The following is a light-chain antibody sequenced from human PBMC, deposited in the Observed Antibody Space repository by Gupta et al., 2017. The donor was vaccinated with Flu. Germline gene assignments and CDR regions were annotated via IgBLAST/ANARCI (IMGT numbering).Light chain of an antibody. CDR3: QQYRT. Sequence: EIVLTQSPATLSLSPGERATLSCRASQTVSSAYFAWYQQRPGQAPRLLIYDASSRAAGIPDRFXGSXSGTDFXLTISRLEPEDFAVYYCQQYRTFGXGTKVEIK. CDR2: DAS. J-gene: IGKJ1*01. V-gene: IGKV3D-20*02. CDR1: QTVSSAY.